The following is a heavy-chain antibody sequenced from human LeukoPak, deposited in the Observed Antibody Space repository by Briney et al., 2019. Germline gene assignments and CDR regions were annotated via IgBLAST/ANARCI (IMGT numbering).Heavy chain of an antibody. CDR3: ATVILGSSGYYVSYFDY. V-gene: IGHV1-24*01. CDR1: GYTLTELF. CDR2: FDPEDGET. Sequence: ASAKVSCKVSGYTLTELFMHWVRQAPGKGLEWMGGFDPEDGETIYAQKFQGRVTMTEDTSTDTAYMELSSLRSEDTAVYYCATVILGSSGYYVSYFDYWGQGTLVTVSS. J-gene: IGHJ4*02. D-gene: IGHD3-22*01.